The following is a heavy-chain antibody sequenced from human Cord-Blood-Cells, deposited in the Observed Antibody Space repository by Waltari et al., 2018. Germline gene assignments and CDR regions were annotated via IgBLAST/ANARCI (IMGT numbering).Heavy chain of an antibody. CDR1: GFTFSSYA. V-gene: IGHV3-30-3*01. CDR3: ARVLLTDDAFDI. CDR2: ISYEGSNK. D-gene: IGHD7-27*01. J-gene: IGHJ3*02. Sequence: QVQLVESGGGVVQPGRSLRLSCAASGFTFSSYAMHWVRQAPGKGLEWVAVISYEGSNKYYADSVKCRFTISRDNSKNTLYLQMNSLRAEDTAVYYCARVLLTDDAFDIWGQGTMVTVSS.